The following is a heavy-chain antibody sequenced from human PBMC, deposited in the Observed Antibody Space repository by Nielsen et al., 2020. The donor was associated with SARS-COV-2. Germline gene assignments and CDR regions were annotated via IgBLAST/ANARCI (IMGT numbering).Heavy chain of an antibody. V-gene: IGHV3-30-3*01. Sequence: GGSLRLSCEASGFTFNKYAMHWVRRAPGKGLEWMTIISYDGNNELYADSVKGRFSNSRDNSKNLMYLQMNSLKPDDTAMYYCARETLDHTISFVDFWGQGTLVTVSS. D-gene: IGHD1-14*01. CDR3: ARETLDHTISFVDF. J-gene: IGHJ4*02. CDR2: ISYDGNNE. CDR1: GFTFNKYA.